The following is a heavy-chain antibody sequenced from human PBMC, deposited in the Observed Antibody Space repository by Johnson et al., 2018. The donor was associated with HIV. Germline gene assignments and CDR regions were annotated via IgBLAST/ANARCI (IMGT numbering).Heavy chain of an antibody. CDR3: AKDINGGLEYSSSSERFSGAFDI. CDR1: GFTFDDYA. D-gene: IGHD6-6*01. V-gene: IGHV3-9*01. CDR2: ISWNSGSI. J-gene: IGHJ3*02. Sequence: VQLVESGGGLVQPGRSLRLSCTASGFTFDDYAMNWVRQAPGKGLEWVSGISWNSGSIGYADSVKGRFTISRDNAKNSLYLQMNSLRAEDTALYYCAKDINGGLEYSSSSERFSGAFDIWGQGTMVTVSS.